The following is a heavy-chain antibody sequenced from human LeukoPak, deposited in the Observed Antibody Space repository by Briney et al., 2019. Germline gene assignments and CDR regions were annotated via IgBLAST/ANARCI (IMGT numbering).Heavy chain of an antibody. J-gene: IGHJ4*02. CDR2: ISGSGGST. CDR3: ARIGGTGYFDY. V-gene: IGHV3-23*01. CDR1: GFTFSSYA. D-gene: IGHD1-1*01. Sequence: GGSLRLSCAASGFTFSSYAMSWVRQAPGKGLEWVLVISGSGGSTYYADSVKGRFTISRDNSKNTLYLQMNSLRDDDTAVYYCARIGGTGYFDYWGQGTLVTVSS.